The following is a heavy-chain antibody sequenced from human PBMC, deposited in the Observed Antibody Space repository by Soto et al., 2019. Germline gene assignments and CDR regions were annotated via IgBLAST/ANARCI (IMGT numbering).Heavy chain of an antibody. J-gene: IGHJ6*02. Sequence: QVQLVEAGGGVVQPGRSLSLSCAASGFTFSSYGMHCVRQAPGKGLEWVAVIWYDGSNKYYADSVKGRFTISRDNSKNTLYLQMNSLRAEDTAVYYCARDPHPYDFWSGYYSPYYYYGMDVWGQGTTVTVSS. CDR2: IWYDGSNK. D-gene: IGHD3-3*01. CDR3: ARDPHPYDFWSGYYSPYYYYGMDV. CDR1: GFTFSSYG. V-gene: IGHV3-33*01.